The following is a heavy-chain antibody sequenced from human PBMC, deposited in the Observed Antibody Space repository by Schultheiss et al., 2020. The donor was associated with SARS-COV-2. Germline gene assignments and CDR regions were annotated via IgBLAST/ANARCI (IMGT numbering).Heavy chain of an antibody. CDR3: ARDLVRTDDYYYYYYMDV. Sequence: SETLSLTCAVYGGSFSGYYWSWIRQPAGKGLEWIGRIYTSGSTNYNPSLKSRVTMSVDTSKNQFSLKLSSVTAADTAVYYCARDLVRTDDYYYYYYMDVWGKGTTVTVSS. D-gene: IGHD1-26*01. CDR2: IYTSGST. J-gene: IGHJ6*03. CDR1: GGSFSGYY. V-gene: IGHV4-4*07.